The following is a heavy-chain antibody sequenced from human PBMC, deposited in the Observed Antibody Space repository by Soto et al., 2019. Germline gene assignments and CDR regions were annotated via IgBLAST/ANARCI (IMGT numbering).Heavy chain of an antibody. CDR1: GDSVSSGRYY. D-gene: IGHD6-19*01. CDR3: ARSGGGSGWL. Sequence: LSLTCTVSGDSVSSGRYYWSWIRQPPGKALEWIAYIYYSGSTNYNPSLKSRVTISRDTSKNQFSLKLTSVTAADTAVYYCARSGGGSGWLGGQGTLVTVSS. CDR2: IYYSGST. V-gene: IGHV4-61*01. J-gene: IGHJ4*02.